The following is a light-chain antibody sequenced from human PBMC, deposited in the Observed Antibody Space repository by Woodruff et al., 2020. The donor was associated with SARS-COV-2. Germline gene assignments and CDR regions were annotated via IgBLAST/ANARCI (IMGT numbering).Light chain of an antibody. CDR2: VNN. J-gene: IGLJ3*02. CDR3: QSYDSSLSGLV. V-gene: IGLV1-44*01. CDR1: NSNIGGNT. Sequence: PPSASGTPGQRVTISCSGGNSNIGGNTVYWYQQLPGAAPKLLFYVNNQGPSGVPDRFSGSKSGTSASLAITGLQAEDEADYYCQSYDSSLSGLVF.